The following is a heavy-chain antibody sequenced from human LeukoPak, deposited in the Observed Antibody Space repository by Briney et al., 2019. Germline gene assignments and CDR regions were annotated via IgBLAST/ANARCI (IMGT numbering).Heavy chain of an antibody. CDR3: AKEITRRSRAVAGRNY. V-gene: IGHV3-30*18. D-gene: IGHD6-19*01. CDR2: ISYDGSHK. Sequence: GGSLRLSCAVSGFTLSRHGMHWLRQAPGKGLEWVAIISYDGSHKYYADSVKGRFTISRDNSKNTLYLQMNSLRAEDTAMYYCAKEITRRSRAVAGRNYGGQGTLVTVSS. J-gene: IGHJ4*02. CDR1: GFTLSRHG.